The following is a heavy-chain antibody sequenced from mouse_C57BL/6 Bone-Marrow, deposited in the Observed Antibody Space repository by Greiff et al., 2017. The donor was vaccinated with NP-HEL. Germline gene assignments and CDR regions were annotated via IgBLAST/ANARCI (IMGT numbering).Heavy chain of an antibody. CDR3: ARRRSKSEGFAY. D-gene: IGHD2-5*01. Sequence: VQLQQSVAELVRPGASVKLSCTASGFTIKNTYMHWVKQRPEQGLEWIGRIDPATGNTKYAPKFQGKATITAATSSNTAYLQLSSLTSEDTAIYYCARRRSKSEGFAYWGQGTLVTVSA. V-gene: IGHV14-3*01. CDR2: IDPATGNT. CDR1: GFTIKNTY. J-gene: IGHJ3*01.